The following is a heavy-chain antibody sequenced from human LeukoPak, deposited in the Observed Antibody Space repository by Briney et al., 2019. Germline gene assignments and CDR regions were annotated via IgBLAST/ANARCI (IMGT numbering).Heavy chain of an antibody. J-gene: IGHJ2*01. V-gene: IGHV4-39*07. D-gene: IGHD5-18*01. Sequence: PSETLSLTCTVSGGSISSSSYYWGWIRQPPGKGLEWIGRIYTSGSGNYSPSLKSRVTMSVDTSKNQFSLKLSSVTAADTAVYYCARDRGYSYGYWYFDLWGRGTLVTVSS. CDR1: GGSISSSSYY. CDR2: IYTSGSG. CDR3: ARDRGYSYGYWYFDL.